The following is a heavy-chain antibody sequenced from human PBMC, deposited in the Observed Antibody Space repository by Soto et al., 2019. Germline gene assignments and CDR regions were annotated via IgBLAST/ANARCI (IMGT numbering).Heavy chain of an antibody. V-gene: IGHV4-31*03. CDR1: GGSISSGAYY. CDR2: ISHRGTA. J-gene: IGHJ5*02. Sequence: SETLSLTCTVSGGSISSGAYYWGWIRQHPGKGLEWIGYISHRGTAYYTPSLKSRVSLSVDPSKSQFSLNVTSLTAADTAVYYCARVSPTGTRWLAPWGPGTLVTVSS. D-gene: IGHD1-1*01. CDR3: ARVSPTGTRWLAP.